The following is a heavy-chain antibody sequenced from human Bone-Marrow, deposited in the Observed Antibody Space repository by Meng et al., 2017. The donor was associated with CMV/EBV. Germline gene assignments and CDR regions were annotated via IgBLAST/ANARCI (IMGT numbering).Heavy chain of an antibody. CDR2: ITGNTGST. Sequence: SGFTFSNYGMSWVLLAPEKGLEWVSAITGNTGSTYYRDSVKGRFTIPRDNSKTTLFLQMNSLKAEDTAVYYCARGPSYDFWGGNWLDPWGPGTLVTVSS. CDR1: GFTFSNYG. CDR3: ARGPSYDFWGGNWLDP. D-gene: IGHD3-3*01. V-gene: IGHV3-23*01. J-gene: IGHJ5*02.